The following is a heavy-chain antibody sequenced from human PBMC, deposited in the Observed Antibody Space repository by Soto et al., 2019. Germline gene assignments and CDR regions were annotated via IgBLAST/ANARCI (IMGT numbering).Heavy chain of an antibody. CDR3: ARRADGSGSTFDY. J-gene: IGHJ4*02. CDR2: INHSGST. CDR1: DGSFSGYY. V-gene: IGHV4-34*01. Sequence: SETLSLTCAVYDGSFSGYYWSWIRQPPGKGLEWIGEINHSGSTNYNPSLKSRVTISVDTSKNQFSLKLSSVTAADTAVYYCARRADGSGSTFDYWGQGTLVTVSS. D-gene: IGHD3-10*01.